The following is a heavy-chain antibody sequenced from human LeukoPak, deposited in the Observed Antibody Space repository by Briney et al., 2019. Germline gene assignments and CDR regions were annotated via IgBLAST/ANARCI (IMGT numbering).Heavy chain of an antibody. D-gene: IGHD2-15*01. CDR2: IYYSGST. J-gene: IGHJ3*02. CDR1: GGSISSYY. V-gene: IGHV4-59*08. CDR3: ARYPIVVVVAATPGHAFDI. Sequence: PSETLSLTCTVSGGSISSYYWSWIRQPPGKGLEWIRYIYYSGSTNYNPSLKSRVTISVDTSKNQFSLKLSSVTAADTAVYYCARYPIVVVVAATPGHAFDIWGQGTMVTVSS.